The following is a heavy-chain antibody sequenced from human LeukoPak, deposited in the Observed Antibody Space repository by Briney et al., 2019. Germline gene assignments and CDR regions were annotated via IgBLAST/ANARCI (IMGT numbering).Heavy chain of an antibody. D-gene: IGHD3-10*01. CDR1: GGSISNYY. CDR3: AARRITMVRGVPSPFEY. Sequence: SETLSLTCTVSGGSISNYYWNWIRQPPGKGLEWIGYIYYTGSTNYNPSLKSRVTMSVDTSKNQFSLKLSSVTAADTAVYYCAARRITMVRGVPSPFEYWGQGTLVTVSS. CDR2: IYYTGST. V-gene: IGHV4-59*01. J-gene: IGHJ4*02.